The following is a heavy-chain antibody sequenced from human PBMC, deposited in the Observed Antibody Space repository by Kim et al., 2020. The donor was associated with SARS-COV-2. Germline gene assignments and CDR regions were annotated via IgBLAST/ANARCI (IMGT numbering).Heavy chain of an antibody. J-gene: IGHJ6*02. CDR3: AKYGWFGELFPRPEYYYGMDV. D-gene: IGHD3-10*01. Sequence: GGSLRLSCAASGFTFSSYGMHWVRQAPGKGLEWVAVISYDGSNKYYADSVKGRFTISRDNSKNTLYLQMNSLRAEDTAVYYCAKYGWFGELFPRPEYYYGMDVWGQGTTVTVSS. CDR2: ISYDGSNK. CDR1: GFTFSSYG. V-gene: IGHV3-30*18.